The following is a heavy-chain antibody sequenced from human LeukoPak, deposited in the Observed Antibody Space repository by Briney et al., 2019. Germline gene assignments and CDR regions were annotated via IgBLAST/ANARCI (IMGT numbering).Heavy chain of an antibody. Sequence: GGSLRLSCAASGFTVSSNYMSWVRQAPGKGLEWVSVIYSGGSTYYADSVKGRFTISRDNSKNTLYLQMNSLRAEDTAVYYCARVRLDSSGYYFDYWGQGTLVTVSS. V-gene: IGHV3-66*01. J-gene: IGHJ4*02. D-gene: IGHD3-22*01. CDR1: GFTVSSNY. CDR3: ARVRLDSSGYYFDY. CDR2: IYSGGST.